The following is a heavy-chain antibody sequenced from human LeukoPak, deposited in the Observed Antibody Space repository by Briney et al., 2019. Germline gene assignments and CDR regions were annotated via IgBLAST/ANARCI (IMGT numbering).Heavy chain of an antibody. CDR1: GFTFSSYS. CDR2: ISSSSSTI. J-gene: IGHJ4*02. CDR3: ARDLNWETY. D-gene: IGHD7-27*01. Sequence: GGSLRLSCAASGFTFSSYSMNWVRQAPGKGLEWVSYISSSSSTIYYADSVKGRFTISRDNTKNSLYLQMNSLRAEDTAVYYCARDLNWETYWGQGTLVSVSS. V-gene: IGHV3-48*01.